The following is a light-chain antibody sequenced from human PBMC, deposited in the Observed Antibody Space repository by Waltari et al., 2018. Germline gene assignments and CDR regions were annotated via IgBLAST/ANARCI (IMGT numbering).Light chain of an antibody. CDR2: QDS. J-gene: IGLJ2*01. CDR1: KLGDKY. CDR3: QAWDSSTYVV. Sequence: SYELTQLPSVSVSPGQTASITCSGDKLGDKYACWYQQKPGQSPVLVIYQDSKRPSGIPGRFSGSNSGNTATLTISGTQAMDEADYYCQAWDSSTYVVFGGGTKLTVL. V-gene: IGLV3-1*01.